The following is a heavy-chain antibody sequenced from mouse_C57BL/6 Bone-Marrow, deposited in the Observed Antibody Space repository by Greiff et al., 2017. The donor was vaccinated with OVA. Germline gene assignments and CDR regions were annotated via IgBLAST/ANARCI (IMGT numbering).Heavy chain of an antibody. J-gene: IGHJ1*03. CDR3: AKRVVWDWYFDV. Sequence: QVQLQQPGAELVKPGASVKLSCKASGYTFTSYWMHWVQQRPGRGLEWIGRIDPNSGGTTYNEKFKSKATMTVDKPSSTAYMQLSSLTSEDSAVYYCAKRVVWDWYFDVWGTGTTVTVSS. CDR2: IDPNSGGT. CDR1: GYTFTSYW. D-gene: IGHD1-1*02. V-gene: IGHV1-62-3*01.